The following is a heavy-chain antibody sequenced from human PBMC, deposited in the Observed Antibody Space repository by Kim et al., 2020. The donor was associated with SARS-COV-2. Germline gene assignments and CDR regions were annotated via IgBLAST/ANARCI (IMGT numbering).Heavy chain of an antibody. CDR1: GGSISSSSYY. CDR2: IYYSGST. V-gene: IGHV4-39*02. J-gene: IGHJ4*02. Sequence: SETLSLTCTVSGGSISSSSYYWGWIRQPPGKGLEWIGSIYYSGSTYYNPSLKSRVTISVDTSKNQFSLKLSSVTAADTAVYYCAREERGFGVRGAIPFDYWGQGTLVTVSS. D-gene: IGHD3-10*01. CDR3: AREERGFGVRGAIPFDY.